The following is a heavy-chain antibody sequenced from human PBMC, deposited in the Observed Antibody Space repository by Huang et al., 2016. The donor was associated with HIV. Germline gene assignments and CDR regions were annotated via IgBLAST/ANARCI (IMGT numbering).Heavy chain of an antibody. J-gene: IGHJ4*02. CDR3: AKLSDDGDY. Sequence: QVQLVESGGGVVQPGRSLRLSCAASGFTFSSYGMHWVRQAPGKGLEWVAVISYDGTNKFYAESVKGRFTISRDNSKNTHYLQMNSLRTEDTGFYYCAKLSDDGDYWGQGTLVTVSS. CDR1: GFTFSSYG. V-gene: IGHV3-30*18. D-gene: IGHD1-1*01. CDR2: ISYDGTNK.